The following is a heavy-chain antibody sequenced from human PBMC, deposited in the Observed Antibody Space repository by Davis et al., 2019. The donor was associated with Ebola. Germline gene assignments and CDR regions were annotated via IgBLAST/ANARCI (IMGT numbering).Heavy chain of an antibody. J-gene: IGHJ4*02. V-gene: IGHV1-69*13. CDR1: AGSFSSHP. CDR2: IIPIFDTP. D-gene: IGHD3-9*01. Sequence: SVNVSCKTSAGSFSSHPISWVRQAPRQGLDWMGGIIPIFDTPHYAQKFQGRITITADASTSTAYMELSSLRSEDTATYFCARDFDGGNYYFDYWGPGTPVTVSS. CDR3: ARDFDGGNYYFDY.